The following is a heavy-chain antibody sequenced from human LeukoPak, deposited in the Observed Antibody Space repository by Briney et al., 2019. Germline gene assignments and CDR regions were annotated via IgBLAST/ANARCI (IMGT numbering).Heavy chain of an antibody. CDR1: GGSISNYH. CDR3: ARRHISSGWSFDY. D-gene: IGHD6-19*01. CDR2: IPTSRST. J-gene: IGHJ4*02. Sequence: SETVSLTCTVSGGSISNYHWSWIRQPAGKGLEWIGQIPTSRSTHYNPPLKSRVTVSIDTPENQLSLTIRSVTAADTAIYYCARRHISSGWSFDYWGQGTLVTLHS. V-gene: IGHV4-4*07.